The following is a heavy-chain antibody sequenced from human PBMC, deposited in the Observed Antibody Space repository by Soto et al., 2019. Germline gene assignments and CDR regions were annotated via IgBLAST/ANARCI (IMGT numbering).Heavy chain of an antibody. D-gene: IGHD3-3*01. CDR3: ARAGYDFWSGDFDY. CDR1: GFTFSSYG. J-gene: IGHJ4*02. Sequence: QVQLVESGGGVVQPGRSLRLSCAASGFTFSSYGMHWVRQAPGKGLEWVAVIWYDGSNKYYADSVKGRFTISRDNSKNTLYLQMNSLRAEDTAVYYCARAGYDFWSGDFDYWGQGTLVTVSS. CDR2: IWYDGSNK. V-gene: IGHV3-33*01.